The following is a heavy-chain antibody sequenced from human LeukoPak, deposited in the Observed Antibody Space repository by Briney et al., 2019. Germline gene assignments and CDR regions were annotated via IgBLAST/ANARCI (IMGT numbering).Heavy chain of an antibody. CDR3: ARSLYYYGSDSFDI. CDR1: GGSISSSSYY. Sequence: RPSETLSLTCTVSGGSISSSSYYWGWIRQPPGKGLEWIGSIYYSGSTNYNPSFKSRVTISVDTSKNQFSLKLSSVTAADTAVYYCARSLYYYGSDSFDIWGQGTMVSVSS. CDR2: IYYSGST. D-gene: IGHD3-10*01. J-gene: IGHJ3*02. V-gene: IGHV4-39*07.